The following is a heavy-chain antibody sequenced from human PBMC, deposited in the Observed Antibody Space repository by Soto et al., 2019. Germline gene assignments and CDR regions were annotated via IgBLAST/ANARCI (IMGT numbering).Heavy chain of an antibody. V-gene: IGHV3-30-3*01. CDR2: ISYDGSIK. D-gene: IGHD3-10*01. Sequence: QVQLVESGGGVVQPGRSLRLSCAASGFTFSSHSIQWVRQAPGKGLEWVAVISYDGSIKYYADSVKGRFTISRDKSKNTAYLKMNSLRAEDTAVFYCARERSTSGDLDYWGQGTLVIVSS. J-gene: IGHJ4*02. CDR1: GFTFSSHS. CDR3: ARERSTSGDLDY.